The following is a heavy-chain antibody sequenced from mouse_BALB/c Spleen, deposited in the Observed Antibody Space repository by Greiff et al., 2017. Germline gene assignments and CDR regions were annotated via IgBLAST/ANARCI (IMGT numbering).Heavy chain of an antibody. CDR1: GYTFTSYT. Sequence: QVQLQQSGAELARPGASVKMSCKASGYTFTSYTMHWVKQRPGQGLEWIGYINPSSGYTNYNQKFKDKATLTADKSSSTAYMQLSSLTSEDSAVYYCARSTGRYDAMDYWGQGTSVTVSS. CDR3: ARSTGRYDAMDY. J-gene: IGHJ4*01. V-gene: IGHV1-4*01. CDR2: INPSSGYT.